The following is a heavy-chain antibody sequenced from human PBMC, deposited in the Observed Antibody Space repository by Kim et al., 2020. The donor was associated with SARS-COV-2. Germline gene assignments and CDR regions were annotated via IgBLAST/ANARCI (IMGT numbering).Heavy chain of an antibody. V-gene: IGHV1-18*01. CDR3: ASDCGSGLDTFEI. D-gene: IGHD3-16*01. CDR1: VYTFTEYG. CDR2: IDTYNGRT. Sequence: ASVKVSCKASVYTFTEYGISWVRQAPGQWREWMGWIDTYNGRTNYAQKLRGRVTMTTDTSTSTTYMELRNLRSDDTGMFYCASDCGSGLDTFEIWGQGTMVHVSS. J-gene: IGHJ3*02.